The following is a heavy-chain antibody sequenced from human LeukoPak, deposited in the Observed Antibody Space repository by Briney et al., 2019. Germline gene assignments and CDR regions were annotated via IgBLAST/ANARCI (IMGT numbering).Heavy chain of an antibody. V-gene: IGHV1-18*01. CDR1: GYTFTSYG. CDR3: AREVSYYGSGSYLY. J-gene: IGHJ4*02. CDR2: ISAYNGNT. D-gene: IGHD3-10*01. Sequence: ASVEVSCKASGYTFTSYGISWVRQAPGQGLEWMGWISAYNGNTNYAQKLQGRVTMTTDTSTSTAYMELRSLRSDDTAVYYCAREVSYYGSGSYLYWGQGTLVTVSS.